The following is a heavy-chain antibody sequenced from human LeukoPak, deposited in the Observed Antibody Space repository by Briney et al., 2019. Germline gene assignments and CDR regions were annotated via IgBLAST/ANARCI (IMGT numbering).Heavy chain of an antibody. J-gene: IGHJ4*02. CDR2: ISYDGSNK. D-gene: IGHD3-10*01. Sequence: GGSLRLSCAASGFTFSSYAMHWVRQAPGKGLEWVAVISYDGSNKYYADSVKGRFTISRDNSKNTLYLQMNSLRAEDTAVYYCARSYYYGSGSPPWPFDYWGQGTLVTVSS. CDR1: GFTFSSYA. CDR3: ARSYYYGSGSPPWPFDY. V-gene: IGHV3-30*04.